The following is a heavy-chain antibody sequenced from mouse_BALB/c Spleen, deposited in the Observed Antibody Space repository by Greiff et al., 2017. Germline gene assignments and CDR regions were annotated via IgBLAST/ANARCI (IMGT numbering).Heavy chain of an antibody. V-gene: IGHV5-17*02. D-gene: IGHD2-14*01. Sequence: VQLQQSGGGLVQPGGSRKLSCAASGFTFTSFGMHWVRQAPEKGLEWVAYISSGSSTIYYADTVKGRFTISRDNPKNTLCLQMTSLTSEDTAMYCCARDYRYDYWGQGTTLTVSS. CDR3: ARDYRYDY. CDR2: ISSGSSTI. J-gene: IGHJ2*01. CDR1: GFTFTSFG.